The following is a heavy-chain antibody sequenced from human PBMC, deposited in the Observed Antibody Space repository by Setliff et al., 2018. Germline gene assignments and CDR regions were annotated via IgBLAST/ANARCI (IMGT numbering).Heavy chain of an antibody. CDR2: VSGSRTT. Sequence: GGSLRLSCATSGFIFSNFAMSWVRQAPGKGLQWVATVSGSRTTYYADSVKGRFSISRDNSKNTVDLEMRSLTADDTALYYCTRPALDLEFDLWGQGTRVTVS. CDR3: TRPALDLEFDL. D-gene: IGHD1-1*01. V-gene: IGHV3-23*01. CDR1: GFIFSNFA. J-gene: IGHJ4*02.